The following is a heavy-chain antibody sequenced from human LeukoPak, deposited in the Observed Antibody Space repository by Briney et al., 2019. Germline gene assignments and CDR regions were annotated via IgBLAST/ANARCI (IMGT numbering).Heavy chain of an antibody. D-gene: IGHD7-27*01. CDR2: ISDSGDGT. J-gene: IGHJ4*02. CDR3: ARRGDNWGFFDY. CDR1: GFTFSHYG. Sequence: GGTLRLSCAASGFTFSHYGMNWVRHTPGKGLEWVSSISDSGDGTYFADSVKGRFTISRDNSKNTLHLQMNSLRVEDTAVYYCARRGDNWGFFDYWGQGTLVTVSS. V-gene: IGHV3-23*01.